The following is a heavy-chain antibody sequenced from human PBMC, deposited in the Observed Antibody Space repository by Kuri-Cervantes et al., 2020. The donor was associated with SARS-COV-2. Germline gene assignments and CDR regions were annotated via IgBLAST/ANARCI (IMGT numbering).Heavy chain of an antibody. Sequence: SETLSLTCAVSGYSISSGYYWGWIRQPPGKGLEWIGSIYYSGSTYYNPSLKSRVTISVDTSKNQFSLKLSSATAADTAVYYCARQAYCGGDCYSWFDPWGQGTLVTVSS. CDR3: ARQAYCGGDCYSWFDP. CDR2: IYYSGST. D-gene: IGHD2-21*01. V-gene: IGHV4-38-2*01. CDR1: GYSISSGYY. J-gene: IGHJ5*02.